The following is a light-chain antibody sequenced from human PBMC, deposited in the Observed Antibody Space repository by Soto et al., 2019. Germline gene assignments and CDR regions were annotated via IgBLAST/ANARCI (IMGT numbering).Light chain of an antibody. CDR3: TSYTSTSTLVL. CDR2: EVS. CDR1: SSDVGGYNY. Sequence: QSALTQPASVSGSPGQSITISCTGTSSDVGGYNYVSWYQQHPGKAPKLMIYEVSNRPSGVSNRFSGSKSGNTASLTISGLQADGEADYYCTSYTSTSTLVLFGGGTKLTVL. J-gene: IGLJ2*01. V-gene: IGLV2-14*01.